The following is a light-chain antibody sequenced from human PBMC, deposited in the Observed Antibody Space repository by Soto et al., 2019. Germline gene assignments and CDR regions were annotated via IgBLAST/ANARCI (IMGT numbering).Light chain of an antibody. V-gene: IGKV3-20*01. J-gene: IGKJ1*01. Sequence: EIVLTQSPGTLSFSPGERATLSCTASQSVSSNYLAWYQQKPGQAPRLLIYGASTRATGIPDRFSGSGSGKDFTLTISRLEPEDFAVYYCQQYGGSPRTFGQGTKVEL. CDR2: GAS. CDR3: QQYGGSPRT. CDR1: QSVSSNY.